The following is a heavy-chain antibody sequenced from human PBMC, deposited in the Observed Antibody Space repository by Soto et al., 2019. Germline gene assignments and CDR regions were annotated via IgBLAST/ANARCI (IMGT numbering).Heavy chain of an antibody. Sequence: QVQLVESGGGVVQPGRSLRLSCAASGFTFSSYGMHWVRQAPGKGLEWVAVIWFDGSNKYYADSVKGRFTISRDNSKNTLYLQVNSLRAEDTAVYYCARDSSGYIDYWGQGTLVTVSS. CDR1: GFTFSSYG. J-gene: IGHJ4*02. CDR3: ARDSSGYIDY. D-gene: IGHD3-22*01. CDR2: IWFDGSNK. V-gene: IGHV3-33*01.